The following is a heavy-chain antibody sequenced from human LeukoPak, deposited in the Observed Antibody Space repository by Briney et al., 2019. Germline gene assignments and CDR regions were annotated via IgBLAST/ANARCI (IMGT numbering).Heavy chain of an antibody. D-gene: IGHD6-19*01. J-gene: IGHJ4*02. CDR2: ISWDSGST. CDR1: GFTFDDYT. CDR3: AKPRSLVYSSGPFDY. V-gene: IGHV3-43*01. Sequence: SGGSLRLSCAASGFTFDDYTMRWVRHAAGKGLEWVSLISWDSGSTYYADSVKGRFTISRDNSKNSLYLQMNSLRTEDTAFYYCAKPRSLVYSSGPFDYWGQGTLVTVSS.